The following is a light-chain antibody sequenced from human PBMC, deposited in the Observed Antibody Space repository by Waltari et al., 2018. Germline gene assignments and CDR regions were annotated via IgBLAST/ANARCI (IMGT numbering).Light chain of an antibody. J-gene: IGLJ1*01. CDR2: DND. CDR1: TSNIGKNY. CDR3: GTWDSSLTTGGYV. V-gene: IGLV1-51*01. Sequence: QSVLTQPPSVSATPGQKVTIPCSGSTSNIGKNYVSWYRQLPGTAPKLVIYDNDQRPSGIPDRFSGSKSGTSASLDITGLQTGDEADYVCGTWDSSLTTGGYVFGPGTTVTVL.